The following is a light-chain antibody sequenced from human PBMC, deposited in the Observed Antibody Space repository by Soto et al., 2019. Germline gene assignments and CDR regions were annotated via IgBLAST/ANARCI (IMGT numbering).Light chain of an antibody. CDR2: EVS. CDR1: SSDVGGYNY. Sequence: QYALTQPASVSGSPGQSITISCTGTSSDVGGYNYVSWYQQHPGKAPKLMIYEVSNRPSGVSNRFSGSKSGNTASLTISGLQAEDEAHYYCRSYTSSSTPVFGGGTQLTVL. CDR3: RSYTSSSTPV. V-gene: IGLV2-14*01. J-gene: IGLJ7*01.